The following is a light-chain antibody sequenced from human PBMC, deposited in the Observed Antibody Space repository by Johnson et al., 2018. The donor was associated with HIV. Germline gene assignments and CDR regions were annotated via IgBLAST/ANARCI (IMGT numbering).Light chain of an antibody. CDR3: GTWDNSLNVYV. CDR2: DND. V-gene: IGLV1-51*01. CDR1: SANIENNY. Sequence: QAVLTQPPSVSAASGQRVDISCSGGSANIENNYVSWYQQLPPTTPKPLISDNDKRPSGIPDRSPRSKSGASATLDITGLQTGDEADSYCGTWDNSLNVYVFGTGTKVTVL. J-gene: IGLJ1*01.